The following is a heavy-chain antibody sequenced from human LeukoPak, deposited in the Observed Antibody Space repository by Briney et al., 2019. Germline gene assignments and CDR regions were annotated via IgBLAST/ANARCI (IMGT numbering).Heavy chain of an antibody. V-gene: IGHV1-8*02. Sequence: ASVKVSCKASGYTFTSYGINWVRQATGQGLEWMGWMNPNSGNTGYAQKFQGRVTMTRNTSISTAYMELSSLRSEDTAVYYCATLDTLGIAGHAVDPWGQGTLVTVSS. CDR1: GYTFTSYG. CDR3: ATLDTLGIAGHAVDP. J-gene: IGHJ5*02. D-gene: IGHD6-13*01. CDR2: MNPNSGNT.